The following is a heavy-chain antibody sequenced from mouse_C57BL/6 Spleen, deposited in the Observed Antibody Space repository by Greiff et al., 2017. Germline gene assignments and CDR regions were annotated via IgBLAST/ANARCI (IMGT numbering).Heavy chain of an antibody. CDR3: ARDSNYGFAY. D-gene: IGHD2-5*01. CDR2: ISSGGSYT. V-gene: IGHV5-6*01. J-gene: IGHJ3*01. Sequence: EVMLVESGGDLVKPGGSLKLSCAASGFTFSSYGMSWVRQTPDKRLEWVATISSGGSYTYYPDSVKGRFTISRDNAKNTLYLQMSSLKSEDTAMYYCARDSNYGFAYWGQGTLVTVSA. CDR1: GFTFSSYG.